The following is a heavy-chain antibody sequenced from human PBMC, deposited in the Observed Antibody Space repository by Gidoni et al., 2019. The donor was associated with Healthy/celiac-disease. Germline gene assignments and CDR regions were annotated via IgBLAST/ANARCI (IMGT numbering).Heavy chain of an antibody. D-gene: IGHD6-13*01. CDR2: ISSSSSYI. CDR3: ARMQQPHPGWFDP. J-gene: IGHJ5*02. CDR1: GFTFSSYS. Sequence: EVQLVESGGGLVKPGGSLRLSCPASGFTFSSYSRNWVRQAPGKGLEWVSSISSSSSYIYYADSVKGRFTISRDNAKNSLYLQMNSLRAEDTAVYYCARMQQPHPGWFDPWGQGTLVTVSS. V-gene: IGHV3-21*01.